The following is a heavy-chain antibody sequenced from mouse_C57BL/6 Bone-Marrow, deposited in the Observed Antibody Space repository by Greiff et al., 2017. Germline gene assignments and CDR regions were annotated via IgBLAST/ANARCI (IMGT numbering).Heavy chain of an antibody. D-gene: IGHD2-2*01. J-gene: IGHJ4*01. Sequence: LQQSGAELMKPGASVKLSCKATGYTFTGYWIEWVKQRRGHGLEWGGGVVGGSGSTNYNEKFKGKATFTADTSSNTAYMQLSSLTTEDSAIYYCARGGYGYDYAMDYWGQGTSVTVSS. CDR1: GYTFTGYW. CDR3: ARGGYGYDYAMDY. V-gene: IGHV1-9*01. CDR2: VVGGSGST.